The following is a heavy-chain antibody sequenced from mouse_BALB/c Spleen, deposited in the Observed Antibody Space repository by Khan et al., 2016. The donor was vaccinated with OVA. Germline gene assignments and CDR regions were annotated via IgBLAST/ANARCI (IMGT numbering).Heavy chain of an antibody. Sequence: QVQLQQSGADLMKPGASVKISCKVAGYTFSSYWIEWIKQRPGHGLEWIGEILPGSGSTNCNEKFKGKATFTADTSSNTAYIQLSSLTSEDSAVYYWARVNSGNRNYFDYWGQGTTLTVSS. J-gene: IGHJ2*01. CDR2: ILPGSGST. CDR3: ARVNSGNRNYFDY. CDR1: GYTFSSYW. V-gene: IGHV1-9*01. D-gene: IGHD1-1*01.